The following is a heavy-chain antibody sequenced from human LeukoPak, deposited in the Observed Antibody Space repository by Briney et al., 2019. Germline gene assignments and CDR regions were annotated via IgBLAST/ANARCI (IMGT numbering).Heavy chain of an antibody. D-gene: IGHD5-18*01. Sequence: SETLSLTCTVSGGSISSGGYYWSWIRQHPGKGXXWIGYIYYSGSTYYNPSLKSRVTISVDTSKNQFSLKLSSVTAADTAVYYCARLKVDTASLDYWGQGTLVTVSS. J-gene: IGHJ4*02. CDR1: GGSISSGGYY. CDR3: ARLKVDTASLDY. V-gene: IGHV4-31*03. CDR2: IYYSGST.